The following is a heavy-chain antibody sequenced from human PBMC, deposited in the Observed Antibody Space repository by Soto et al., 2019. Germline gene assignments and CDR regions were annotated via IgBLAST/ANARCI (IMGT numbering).Heavy chain of an antibody. D-gene: IGHD2-15*01. Sequence: EVQLVESGGGLVQPGGSLKLSCAASGFALSDSAVHWVRQASGKGLEWVGRSRSKANTYATTYAEAVNGRFTISRDESENTAYLQMTSLITEDKAVYYCSSVMSDCSGGTCPQIQPPFDYWGQGTLVTVSS. V-gene: IGHV3-73*01. J-gene: IGHJ4*02. CDR2: SRSKANTYAT. CDR3: SSVMSDCSGGTCPQIQPPFDY. CDR1: GFALSDSA.